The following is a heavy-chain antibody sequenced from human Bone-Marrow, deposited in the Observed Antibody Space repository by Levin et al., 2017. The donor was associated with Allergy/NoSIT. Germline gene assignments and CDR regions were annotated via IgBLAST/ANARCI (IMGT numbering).Heavy chain of an antibody. Sequence: GESLKISCTDSGLIFSTKSMNWVRQAPGKGLEWVSSISSSSSSLYYADSVKGRFTISRDNAKSSLYLQMNSLRAEDTAVYYCATDLGYGNLGYGMFVWGQGTTVTVSS. D-gene: IGHD4-17*01. V-gene: IGHV3-21*04. J-gene: IGHJ6*02. CDR2: ISSSSSSL. CDR1: GLIFSTKS. CDR3: ATDLGYGNLGYGMFV.